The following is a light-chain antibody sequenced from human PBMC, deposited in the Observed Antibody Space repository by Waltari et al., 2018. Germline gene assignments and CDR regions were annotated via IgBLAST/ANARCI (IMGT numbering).Light chain of an antibody. CDR3: AAWDDSLSGYV. CDR2: NNS. V-gene: IGLV1-44*01. Sequence: QSVLTQPPSASGTPGQRVTISCSGSSANIGSNPVNWYQQLPGTAPKLLINNNSQRPSGVPDRFSGSKSGTSASLAISGLLSDDEAEYYCAAWDDSLSGYVFGTGTNVSV. J-gene: IGLJ1*01. CDR1: SANIGSNP.